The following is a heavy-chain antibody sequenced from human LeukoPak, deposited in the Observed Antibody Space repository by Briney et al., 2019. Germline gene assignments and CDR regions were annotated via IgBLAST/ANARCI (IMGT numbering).Heavy chain of an antibody. CDR3: ARDSGYHYDRLVS. CDR1: GFTFSSYS. J-gene: IGHJ4*02. CDR2: ISTSGSTT. V-gene: IGHV3-48*02. D-gene: IGHD3-22*01. Sequence: GGSLRLSCAASGFTFSSYSLNWVRQAPGKGLEWVSYISTSGSTTKYADSVKGRFTISRDNAKNSLYLQMNSLGDEDTAVYYCARDSGYHYDRLVSWGQGTLVTVSS.